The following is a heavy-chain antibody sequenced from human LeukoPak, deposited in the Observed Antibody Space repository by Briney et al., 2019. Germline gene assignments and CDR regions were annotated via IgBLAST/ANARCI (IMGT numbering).Heavy chain of an antibody. CDR2: ISYDGSNI. D-gene: IGHD5-18*01. J-gene: IGHJ3*02. CDR3: ARDQVVGYSYGTGAFDI. V-gene: IGHV3-30*03. CDR1: GFTFSSYG. Sequence: TGGSLRLSCAASGFTFSSYGMHWVRQAPGKGLEWVAVISYDGSNIYYADSVKGRFTISRDNSKNTLYLQMNSLRAEDTAVYHCARDQVVGYSYGTGAFDIWGQGTMVTVSS.